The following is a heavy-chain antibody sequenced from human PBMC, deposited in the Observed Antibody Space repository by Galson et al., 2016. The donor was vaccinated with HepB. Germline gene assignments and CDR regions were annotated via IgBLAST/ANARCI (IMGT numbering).Heavy chain of an antibody. J-gene: IGHJ2*01. Sequence: SLRLSCAASGFIFSTYEMNWVRQAPGKGLEWVSYISNSGDSVYYADSVKGRFTISRDNAKNSLYLQMNSLRAEDTAVYYCAKDSSSALWGRGSLVTVSS. D-gene: IGHD6-6*01. CDR1: GFIFSTYE. CDR3: AKDSSSAL. CDR2: ISNSGDSV. V-gene: IGHV3-48*03.